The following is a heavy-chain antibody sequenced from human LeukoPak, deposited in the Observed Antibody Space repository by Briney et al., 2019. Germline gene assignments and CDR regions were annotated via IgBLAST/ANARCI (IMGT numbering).Heavy chain of an antibody. CDR3: ARARYGSVGMDI. CDR2: MNPYSGNT. V-gene: IGHV1-8*02. Sequence: ASVKVSCKASGYTFTSYGISWVRQATGQGLEWMGWMNPYSGNTDYAQEFQGRVTMTRNTSINTAYMELSSLRSEDTAVYYCARARYGSVGMDIWGQGTTVTVSS. D-gene: IGHD2-15*01. J-gene: IGHJ6*02. CDR1: GYTFTSYG.